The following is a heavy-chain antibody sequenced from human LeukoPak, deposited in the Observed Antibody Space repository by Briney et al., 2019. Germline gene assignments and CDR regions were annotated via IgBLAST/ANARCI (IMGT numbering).Heavy chain of an antibody. J-gene: IGHJ3*02. CDR2: MYYSGST. CDR3: ARLGYCSGGSCLAAGDAFDI. CDR1: GGSISSYY. Sequence: PSETLSLTCTVSGGSISSYYWSWIQQPPGKGLEWIGYMYYSGSTNYNPSLKSRVTISVDTSKNQFSLKLSSVTAADTAVYYCARLGYCSGGSCLAAGDAFDIWGQGTMVTVSS. D-gene: IGHD2-15*01. V-gene: IGHV4-59*01.